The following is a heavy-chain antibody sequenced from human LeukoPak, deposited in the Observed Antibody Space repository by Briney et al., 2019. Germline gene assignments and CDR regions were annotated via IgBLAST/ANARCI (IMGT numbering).Heavy chain of an antibody. J-gene: IGHJ4*02. Sequence: GGSLRLSCAASGFTFSSYSMNWVRQAPGKGLEWVSSISSSSSYIYYADSVKGRFTISRDNAKNSLYLQMNSLRAEDTAVYYCARDGPRSSSAIRSIDYWGQGTLVTVSS. V-gene: IGHV3-21*01. CDR1: GFTFSSYS. CDR3: ARDGPRSSSAIRSIDY. D-gene: IGHD2-2*01. CDR2: ISSSSSYI.